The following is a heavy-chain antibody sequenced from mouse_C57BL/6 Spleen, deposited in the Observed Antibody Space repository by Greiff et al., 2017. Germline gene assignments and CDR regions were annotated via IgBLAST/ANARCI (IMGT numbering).Heavy chain of an antibody. V-gene: IGHV1-64*01. D-gene: IGHD6-5*01. CDR1: GYTFTSYW. J-gene: IGHJ1*03. Sequence: QVQLKQPGAELVKPGAAVKLSCKASGYTFTSYWMHGVKQRPGQGLEWIGMIHPNSGSTNYNEKFKSKGTLTVDKAASRDYMQLSSLTSEDAAVYYGEREEGCTGYFEVGGTGTTVTVSS. CDR2: IHPNSGST. CDR3: EREEGCTGYFEV.